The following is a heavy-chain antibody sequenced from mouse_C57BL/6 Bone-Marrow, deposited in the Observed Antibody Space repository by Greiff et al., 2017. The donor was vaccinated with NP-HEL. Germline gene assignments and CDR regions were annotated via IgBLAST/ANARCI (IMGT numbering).Heavy chain of an antibody. CDR3: ARPYTYDGYYDAAY. V-gene: IGHV5-2*03. CDR1: EYEFPSHD. CDR2: INSDGGST. Sequence: EVMLVESGGGLVQPGESLKLSCESNEYEFPSHDMSWVRKTPEKRLELVAAINSDGGSTYYPDTMERRFIISRDKTKKTLYLQMSSLRSEDTALYYCARPYTYDGYYDAAYWGQGTLVTVSA. D-gene: IGHD2-3*01. J-gene: IGHJ3*01.